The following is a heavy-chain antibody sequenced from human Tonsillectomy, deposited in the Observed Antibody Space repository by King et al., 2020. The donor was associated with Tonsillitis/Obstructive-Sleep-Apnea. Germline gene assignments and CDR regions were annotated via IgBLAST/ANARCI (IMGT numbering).Heavy chain of an antibody. CDR3: AREPPGVDSRSWYFHYYYRDV. J-gene: IGHJ6*03. V-gene: IGHV3-30*01. Sequence: QLVQSGGGVVQPGRSLRLSCAASGFTFSSYAMHWVRQAPGKGLEWVAVISYDGSNKYYADSVKGRFTISRDNSKNTLYLQMNSLRAEDTAVYYFAREPPGVDSRSWYFHYYYRDVWGKGTTVTVSS. D-gene: IGHD6-13*01. CDR2: ISYDGSNK. CDR1: GFTFSSYA.